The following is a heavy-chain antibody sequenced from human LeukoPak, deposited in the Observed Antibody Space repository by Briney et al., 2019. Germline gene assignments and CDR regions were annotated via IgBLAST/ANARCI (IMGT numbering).Heavy chain of an antibody. Sequence: ASVKVSCKASGYTFTDYYIHWVRQAPGQGLEWMGWINPNGGGTNYAQKFQVRVTMNRDTSISTAYMELSGLRSDDTAVYYCERDYPGMITGVEKYFFDYWGQGTLVTVSS. CDR3: ERDYPGMITGVEKYFFDY. D-gene: IGHD7-27*01. J-gene: IGHJ4*02. V-gene: IGHV1-2*02. CDR2: INPNGGGT. CDR1: GYTFTDYY.